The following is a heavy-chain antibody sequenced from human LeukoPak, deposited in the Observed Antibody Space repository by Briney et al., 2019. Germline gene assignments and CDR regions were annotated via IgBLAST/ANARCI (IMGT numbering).Heavy chain of an antibody. Sequence: GGSLRLSCAASGFTFSSYSMSWVRQAPGKGLEWVSSISSSSSYIYYANSVKGRFTISRDNAKNSLYLQMNSLRAEDTAVYYCARDWSRSYYQYYYMDVWGKGTTVTVSS. J-gene: IGHJ6*03. CDR2: ISSSSSYI. CDR1: GFTFSSYS. D-gene: IGHD1-26*01. CDR3: ARDWSRSYYQYYYMDV. V-gene: IGHV3-21*01.